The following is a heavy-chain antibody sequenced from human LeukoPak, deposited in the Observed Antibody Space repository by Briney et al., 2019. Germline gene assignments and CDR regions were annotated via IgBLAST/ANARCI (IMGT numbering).Heavy chain of an antibody. CDR3: ARHRKGRTFDY. CDR1: GGSFSGYY. V-gene: IGHV4-34*01. Sequence: SETQSLTCAVYGGSFSGYYWSWIRQPPGKGLEWIGEINHSGSTNYNPSLKSRVTISVDTSKNQFSLKLSSVTAADTAVYYCARHRKGRTFDYWGQGTLVTVSS. J-gene: IGHJ4*02. CDR2: INHSGST.